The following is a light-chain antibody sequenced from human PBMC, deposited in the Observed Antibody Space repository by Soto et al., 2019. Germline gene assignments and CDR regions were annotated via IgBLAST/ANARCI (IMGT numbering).Light chain of an antibody. CDR3: AAWDESLNGVV. J-gene: IGLJ2*01. Sequence: QAVVTQPPSASGTPGQRVTISCSASISNIGGNTVNWYQQLPGTAPKLLMYTNNQRPSGVPDRFSGSKSGTSASLAISGLQSEDEADYYCAAWDESLNGVVFGGGTKLTVL. CDR2: TNN. CDR1: ISNIGGNT. V-gene: IGLV1-44*01.